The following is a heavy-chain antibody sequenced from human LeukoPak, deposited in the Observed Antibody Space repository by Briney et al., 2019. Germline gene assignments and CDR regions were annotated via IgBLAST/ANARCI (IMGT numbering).Heavy chain of an antibody. D-gene: IGHD3-10*01. CDR1: GFTFSSYW. Sequence: GSLRLSCAASGFTFSSYWMSWVRQPAGEGLEWIGRIYNGGNTNYNPSLTSRVTMSVDTSKNQFSLTLSSVTAADTAVYYCARGGSSMVRGLRNAFDIWGQGTMVTVSS. CDR2: IYNGGNT. J-gene: IGHJ3*02. CDR3: ARGGSSMVRGLRNAFDI. V-gene: IGHV4-59*10.